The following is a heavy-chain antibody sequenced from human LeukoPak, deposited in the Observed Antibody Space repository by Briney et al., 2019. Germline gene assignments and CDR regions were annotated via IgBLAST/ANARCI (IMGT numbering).Heavy chain of an antibody. J-gene: IGHJ4*02. Sequence: KASETLSLTCAVSGGSISTSTWWTWVRQPPGKGLEWIGEIFYSGSTNSNPSLKSRLTMSVDESKHEFSLKLTSVTAADTAVYYCASGGLVSIYLDHWGQGTLVTVSS. CDR2: IFYSGST. CDR3: ASGGLVSIYLDH. D-gene: IGHD5/OR15-5a*01. V-gene: IGHV4-4*02. CDR1: GGSISTSTW.